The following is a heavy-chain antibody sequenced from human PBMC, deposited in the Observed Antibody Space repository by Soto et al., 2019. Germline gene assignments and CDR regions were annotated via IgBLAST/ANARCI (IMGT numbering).Heavy chain of an antibody. Sequence: QVQLVQSGAEVKKPGSSVKVSCKASGGTFSSYTISWVRQAPGQGLEWMGRIIPILSIANYAQKFQGRVTITADKSTITAYMELSSLRSEDTAVYYCARDQILGPTYDILTVESDYWGQGTLVTVSS. J-gene: IGHJ4*02. CDR1: GGTFSSYT. CDR3: ARDQILGPTYDILTVESDY. CDR2: IIPILSIA. D-gene: IGHD3-9*01. V-gene: IGHV1-69*08.